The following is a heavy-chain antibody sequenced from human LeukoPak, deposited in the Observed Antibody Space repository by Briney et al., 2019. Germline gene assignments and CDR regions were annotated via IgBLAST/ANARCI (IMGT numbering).Heavy chain of an antibody. V-gene: IGHV3-74*01. J-gene: IGHJ2*01. Sequence: AGGSLRLSCAASAFTFSTYWMHWVRQVPGKGLEWVSRINGDESSTNYADSVKGRFTISRDNAKDTLYLHLNSLTAEDTAVYYCARVGQGEWFFDLWGRGTLVTVSS. CDR2: INGDESST. CDR3: ARVGQGEWFFDL. CDR1: AFTFSTYW. D-gene: IGHD1-26*01.